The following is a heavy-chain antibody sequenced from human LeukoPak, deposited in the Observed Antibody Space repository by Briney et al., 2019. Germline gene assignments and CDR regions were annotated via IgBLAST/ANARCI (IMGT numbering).Heavy chain of an antibody. CDR1: GFTFSSYA. Sequence: GGSPRLSCAASGFTFSSYAMSWVRQAPGKGLEWVSAISGSGGSTYYADSVKGRFTISRDNSKNTLYLQMNSLRAEDTAVYYCAKDRYCTNGVCPPQGSWPWGQGTLVTVSS. CDR2: ISGSGGST. CDR3: AKDRYCTNGVCPPQGSWP. D-gene: IGHD2-8*01. V-gene: IGHV3-23*01. J-gene: IGHJ5*02.